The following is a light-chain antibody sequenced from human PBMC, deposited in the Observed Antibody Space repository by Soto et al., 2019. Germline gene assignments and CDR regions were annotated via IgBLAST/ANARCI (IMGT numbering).Light chain of an antibody. CDR2: EAT. CDR1: QSISDS. Sequence: DTQMTQSPSTLSASVGDRVTITCRASQSISDSLAWYHQKPGKAPKLQIYEATNLKSGVPSRFRGSGAGTVYTLASSSLQPDDFASYYCQQYNGYWTFGQGTKVEI. CDR3: QQYNGYWT. J-gene: IGKJ1*01. V-gene: IGKV1-5*03.